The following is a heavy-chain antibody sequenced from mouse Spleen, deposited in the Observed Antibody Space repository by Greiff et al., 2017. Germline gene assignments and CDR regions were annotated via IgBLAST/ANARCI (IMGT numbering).Heavy chain of an antibody. V-gene: IGHV1-81*01. CDR2: IYPRSGNT. Sequence: QVQLKESGAELARPGASVKLSCKASGYTFTSYGISWVKQRPGQGLEWIGEIYPRSGNTYYNEKFKGKATLTADKSSSTAYMELRSLTSEDSAVYFCARSPYGNYFLYAMDYWGQGTSVTVSS. CDR1: GYTFTSYG. CDR3: ARSPYGNYFLYAMDY. J-gene: IGHJ4*01. D-gene: IGHD2-10*02.